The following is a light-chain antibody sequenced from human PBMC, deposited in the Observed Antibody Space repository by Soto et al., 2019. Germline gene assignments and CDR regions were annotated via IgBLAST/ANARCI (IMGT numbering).Light chain of an antibody. Sequence: QAVVTQPRSVSGSPGQSVTISCTGTSSDVGGYNYVSWYQQHPGKAPKLMIYDVSKRPSGVPDRISGSKSGNTASLTISGLQAEDEADYYCCSYAGIYTYVFGTGTKLTVL. J-gene: IGLJ1*01. V-gene: IGLV2-11*01. CDR2: DVS. CDR3: CSYAGIYTYV. CDR1: SSDVGGYNY.